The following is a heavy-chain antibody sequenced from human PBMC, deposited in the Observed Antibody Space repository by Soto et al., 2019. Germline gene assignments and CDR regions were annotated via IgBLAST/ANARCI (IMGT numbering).Heavy chain of an antibody. CDR3: ARDSYYDFWSGYGHYYYYYMDV. D-gene: IGHD3-3*01. Sequence: HPGGSLRHSCAASGFTFSRDGMHWVRQAPGKGLEWVAVIWYDGSNKYYADSVKGRFTISRDNSKNTLYLQMNSLRAEDTAVYYCARDSYYDFWSGYGHYYYYYMDVWGKGTTVTVSS. J-gene: IGHJ6*03. CDR2: IWYDGSNK. V-gene: IGHV3-33*01. CDR1: GFTFSRDG.